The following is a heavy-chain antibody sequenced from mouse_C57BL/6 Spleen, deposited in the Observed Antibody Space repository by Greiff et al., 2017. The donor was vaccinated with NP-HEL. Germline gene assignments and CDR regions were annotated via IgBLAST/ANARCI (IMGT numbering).Heavy chain of an antibody. D-gene: IGHD2-4*01. CDR1: GYAFTNYL. J-gene: IGHJ1*03. V-gene: IGHV1-54*01. CDR2: INPGSGGT. Sequence: QVQLQQSGAELVRPGTSVKVSCKASGYAFTNYLIEWVKQRPGQGLEWIGVINPGSGGTNYNEKFKGKATLTADKSSSTAYMQLSSLTSEDSAVYFCARGDDYDGDWYFDVWGTGTTVTVSS. CDR3: ARGDDYDGDWYFDV.